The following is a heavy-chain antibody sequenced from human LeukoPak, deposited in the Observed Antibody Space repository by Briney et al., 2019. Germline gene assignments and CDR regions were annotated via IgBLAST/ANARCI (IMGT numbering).Heavy chain of an antibody. D-gene: IGHD2-2*01. CDR2: FDPEDGET. CDR1: GYTLTELS. J-gene: IGHJ4*02. CDR3: ATFSSIVVVPAAPFDY. Sequence: ASVKVSGKVSGYTLTELSMHWVRQAPGKGLEWMGGFDPEDGETIYAQKFQGRVTMTEDTSTDTAYMELSSLRSEDTAVYYCATFSSIVVVPAAPFDYWGQGTLVTVSS. V-gene: IGHV1-24*01.